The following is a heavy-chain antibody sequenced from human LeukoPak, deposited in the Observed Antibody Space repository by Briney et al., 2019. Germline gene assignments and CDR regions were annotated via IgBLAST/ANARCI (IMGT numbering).Heavy chain of an antibody. CDR2: SNHAGTT. CDR1: GGTFSGYY. CDR3: ARGEKWDLHAFDV. J-gene: IGHJ3*01. Sequence: SETLSLTCAVYGGTFSGYYWSWIRQTPGKGLEWLGESNHAGTTNYNPSLRSRVNISVDRPKNQFSLKLTSLVAADRAIYYCARGEKWDLHAFDVWGQGTMVTSLQ. D-gene: IGHD1-26*01. V-gene: IGHV4-34*01.